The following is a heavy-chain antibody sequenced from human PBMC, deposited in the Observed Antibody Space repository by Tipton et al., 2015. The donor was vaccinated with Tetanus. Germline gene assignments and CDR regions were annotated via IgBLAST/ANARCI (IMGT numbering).Heavy chain of an antibody. CDR2: FTAGGNT. CDR3: AKLTSS. V-gene: IGHV3-23*01. Sequence: SLRLSCTASGFTFSSSSMSWVRQAPGKRLEWVSVFTAGGNTYYADSGKGRFTISRDNSNNTLNRQMNSLRAEDTAVYYCAKLTSSWGQGTLVTVSS. J-gene: IGHJ4*02. CDR1: GFTFSSSS.